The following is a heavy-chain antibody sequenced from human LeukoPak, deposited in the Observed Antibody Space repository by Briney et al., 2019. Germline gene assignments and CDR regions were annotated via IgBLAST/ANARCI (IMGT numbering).Heavy chain of an antibody. V-gene: IGHV1-2*02. J-gene: IGHJ4*02. CDR1: GYTFTGYY. D-gene: IGHD1-26*01. Sequence: ASVKVSCKASGYTFTGYYMHWVRQAPGQGLEWMGWINPNSGGTNYAQKFQGRVTMTRDTSISTAYMELSRLRSDDTAVYYCARDNFVGANRFDYWGQGTLVTVSS. CDR2: INPNSGGT. CDR3: ARDNFVGANRFDY.